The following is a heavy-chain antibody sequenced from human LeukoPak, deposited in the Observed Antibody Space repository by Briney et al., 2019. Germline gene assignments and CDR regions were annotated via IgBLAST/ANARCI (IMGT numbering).Heavy chain of an antibody. CDR3: ARVRFLGHAFDI. V-gene: IGHV1-69*04. CDR1: GGTFSSYA. J-gene: IGHJ3*02. D-gene: IGHD3-3*01. CDR2: IIPIFGIA. Sequence: GASVKVSCKASGGTFSSYAISWVRQAPGQGLEWMGRIIPIFGIANYAQKFQGRVTITADKSTSTAYMELSSLRSEDAAVYYCARVRFLGHAFDIWGQGTMVTVSS.